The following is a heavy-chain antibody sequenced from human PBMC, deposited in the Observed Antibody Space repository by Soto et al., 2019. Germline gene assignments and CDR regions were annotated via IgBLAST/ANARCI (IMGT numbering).Heavy chain of an antibody. CDR3: TTFESPSPGFVYYYYMDV. V-gene: IGHV3-15*01. Sequence: PGGSLRLSCAASGFTFSNAWMSWVRQAPGRGLEWVGRIKSKTDGGTTDYAAPVKGRFTISRDDSKNTLYLQMNSLKTEDTAVYYCTTFESPSPGFVYYYYMDVWGKGTTVTVSS. CDR2: IKSKTDGGTT. CDR1: GFTFSNAW. J-gene: IGHJ6*03. D-gene: IGHD3-3*01.